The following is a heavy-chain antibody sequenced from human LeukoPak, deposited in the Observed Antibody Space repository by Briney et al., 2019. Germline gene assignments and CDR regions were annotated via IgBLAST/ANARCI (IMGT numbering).Heavy chain of an antibody. Sequence: GGSLRLSCAASGFTFSGSAMHWVRQASGKGLEWVGRIRSKANSYATAYAASVKGRFTISRDDSKNTLYLQMNSLRAEDTAVYYCAKDRAFMGWRATDAFDIWGQGTMVTVSS. D-gene: IGHD2-15*01. J-gene: IGHJ3*02. CDR3: AKDRAFMGWRATDAFDI. CDR2: IRSKANSYAT. V-gene: IGHV3-73*01. CDR1: GFTFSGSA.